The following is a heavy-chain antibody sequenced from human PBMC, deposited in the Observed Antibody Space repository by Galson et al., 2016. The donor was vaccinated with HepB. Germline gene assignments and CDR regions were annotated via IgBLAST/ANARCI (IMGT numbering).Heavy chain of an antibody. J-gene: IGHJ4*02. CDR2: MSYDERNI. CDR3: VRGLMVRRVPFYLDS. V-gene: IGHV3-30*04. Sequence: SLRLSCAVSGFFSFSDYAMSWVRQAPGKGLEWVALMSYDERNIYYADSVKGRFTISRDNSKNTLFLQMNSLRAEDTAMYYRVRGLMVRRVPFYLDSWGQGTLVTGS. CDR1: GFFSFSDYA. D-gene: IGHD3-10*01.